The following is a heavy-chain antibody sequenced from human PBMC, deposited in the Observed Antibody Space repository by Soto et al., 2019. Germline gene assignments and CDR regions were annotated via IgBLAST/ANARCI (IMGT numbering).Heavy chain of an antibody. V-gene: IGHV1-3*01. CDR1: GYTFTSYA. D-gene: IGHD3-3*01. J-gene: IGHJ6*03. CDR2: INAGNGNT. Sequence: ASVKVSCKASGYTFTSYAIHWVRQAPGQRLEWMGWINAGNGNTKYSQKFQGSVTITRDTSASTAYMELSSLRSEDTAVYSCARDGSQVIFGVVTSPYYSSYMDVWGKGATVTVSS. CDR3: ARDGSQVIFGVVTSPYYSSYMDV.